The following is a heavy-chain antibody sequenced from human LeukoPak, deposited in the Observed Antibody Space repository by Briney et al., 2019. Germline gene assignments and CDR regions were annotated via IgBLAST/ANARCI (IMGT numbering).Heavy chain of an antibody. Sequence: SETLSLTCTVSGGSISSGGYYWSWIRQHPGKGLEWIGYIYYSGSTYYNPSLKSRVTISVDTSKNQFSLKLSSVTAADTAVYYCARDTGPSGYFDYWGQGTLVTVSS. CDR1: GGSISSGGYY. CDR3: ARDTGPSGYFDY. CDR2: IYYSGST. D-gene: IGHD3-10*01. J-gene: IGHJ4*02. V-gene: IGHV4-31*03.